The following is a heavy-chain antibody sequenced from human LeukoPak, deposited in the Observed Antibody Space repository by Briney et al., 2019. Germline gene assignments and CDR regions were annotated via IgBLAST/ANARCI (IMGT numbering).Heavy chain of an antibody. V-gene: IGHV3-21*01. J-gene: IGHJ4*02. CDR1: GFIFTTYN. D-gene: IGHD3-3*01. CDR3: AREDDFWSGYYSDY. CDR2: ITSSSNYI. Sequence: PGGSLRLSCAASGFIFTTYNMNWVRQAPGKGLEWVSSITSSSNYIYYADSVTGRFTISRDNAKNSLYLQMNSLRAEDTAVYYCAREDDFWSGYYSDYWGQGTLVTVSS.